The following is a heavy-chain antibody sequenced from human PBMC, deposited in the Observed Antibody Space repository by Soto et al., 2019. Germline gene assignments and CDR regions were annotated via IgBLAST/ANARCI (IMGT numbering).Heavy chain of an antibody. Sequence: SVKVSCKASEDTFRNYAISWVRQAPGQGLEWMGGIIPIFGTANYAQKFQGRVTITADKSTSTAYMELSSLRSEDTAVYYCARGWYYYDSSGYAFEMWGQGTMVTVSS. CDR2: IIPIFGTA. J-gene: IGHJ3*02. CDR3: ARGWYYYDSSGYAFEM. V-gene: IGHV1-69*06. CDR1: EDTFRNYA. D-gene: IGHD3-22*01.